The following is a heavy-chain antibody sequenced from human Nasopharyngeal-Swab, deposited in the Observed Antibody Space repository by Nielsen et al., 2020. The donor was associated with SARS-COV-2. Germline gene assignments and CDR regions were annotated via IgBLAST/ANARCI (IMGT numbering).Heavy chain of an antibody. D-gene: IGHD3-16*01. Sequence: GESLKISCAASGLTFTKSWMSWVRQAPGKGLEWVANIKQDGSDKYYVDSVKGRFTISRDNAKNSLELQMNSLRVEDTAVYYCGRGGKLGALDIWCQGTLVTVSS. CDR1: GLTFTKSW. CDR3: GRGGKLGALDI. V-gene: IGHV3-7*01. CDR2: IKQDGSDK. J-gene: IGHJ3*02.